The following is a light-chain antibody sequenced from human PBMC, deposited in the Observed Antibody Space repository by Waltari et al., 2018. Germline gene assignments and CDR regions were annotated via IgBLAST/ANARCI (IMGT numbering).Light chain of an antibody. V-gene: IGKV3-15*01. Sequence: EIVMTQSPATLSVSPGERATISCRASQSVSSNLAWYQQKPGQAPRLLIYGASTRTTGIPARFSGSGSGTEFTLTISGLQSEDFAVYYCQQYNNWPRTFGPGTKVHVK. CDR1: QSVSSN. J-gene: IGKJ3*01. CDR3: QQYNNWPRT. CDR2: GAS.